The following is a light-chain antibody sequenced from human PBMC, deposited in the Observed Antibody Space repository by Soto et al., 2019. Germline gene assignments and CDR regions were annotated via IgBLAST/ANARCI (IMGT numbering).Light chain of an antibody. CDR3: CSWRGFEI. CDR1: SSDVGIYNW. CDR2: DVS. J-gene: IGLJ2*01. Sequence: QSALTQPRSVSGSPGQSVTISCTGTSSDVGIYNWLSWYQHHPGKAPKLMIYDVSKRPSGVPDRFAGSKSGNTASLTISGLQAEDEADYYCCSWRGFEIFGGGAKLTVL. V-gene: IGLV2-11*01.